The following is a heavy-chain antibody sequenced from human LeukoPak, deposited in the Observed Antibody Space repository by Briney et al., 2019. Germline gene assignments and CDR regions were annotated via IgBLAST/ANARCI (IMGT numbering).Heavy chain of an antibody. V-gene: IGHV3-30*18. J-gene: IGHJ4*02. CDR1: GFTVSSNY. D-gene: IGHD4-17*01. Sequence: GGSLRLSCAASGFTVSSNYMSWVRQAPGKGLEWVAVISYDGSNKYYADSVKGRFTISRDNSKNTLYLQMNSLRAEDTAVYYCAKARSLTTVTNYFDYWGQGTLVTVSS. CDR2: ISYDGSNK. CDR3: AKARSLTTVTNYFDY.